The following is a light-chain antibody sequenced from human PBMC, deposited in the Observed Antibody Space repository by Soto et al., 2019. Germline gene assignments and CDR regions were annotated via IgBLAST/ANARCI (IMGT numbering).Light chain of an antibody. CDR3: LQHNSYPRT. CDR2: DAS. CDR1: QSIKNW. Sequence: DIHMTQSPSTLSASVGDRVTITCRASQSIKNWLAWYQQKPGTAPKFLIYDASTLESGVPSRFSGSGSGTEFTLTISSLQPEDFATYYCLQHNSYPRTFGQGTKVDIK. J-gene: IGKJ1*01. V-gene: IGKV1-5*01.